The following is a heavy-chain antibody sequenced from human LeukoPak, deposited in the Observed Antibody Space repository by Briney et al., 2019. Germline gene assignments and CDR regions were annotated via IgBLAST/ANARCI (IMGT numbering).Heavy chain of an antibody. Sequence: SETLSLTCTVSGGSISSSSYYWGWIRQPPGKGLEWIGSIYYSGSTYYNPSLKSRVTISVDTSKNQFSLKLSSVTAADTAEYYCARLRGAPRDYYYYYYYMDVWGKGTTVTVSS. V-gene: IGHV4-39*01. CDR2: IYYSGST. J-gene: IGHJ6*03. CDR1: GGSISSSSYY. D-gene: IGHD1-14*01. CDR3: ARLRGAPRDYYYYYYYMDV.